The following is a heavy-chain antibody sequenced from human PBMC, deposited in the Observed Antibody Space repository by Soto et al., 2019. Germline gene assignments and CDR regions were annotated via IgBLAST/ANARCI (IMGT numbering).Heavy chain of an antibody. Sequence: SETLSLTCSVSGGSISTSRSYWAWIRQPPGKGLEWLANIFYSGSTFYNPSLASRVSVSVDTSKNEFSLKLRSVTAADTAVYYCAREGNLAWLVRFDCWGQGTLVTVSS. CDR1: GGSISTSRSY. D-gene: IGHD6-19*01. V-gene: IGHV4-39*02. CDR2: IFYSGST. CDR3: AREGNLAWLVRFDC. J-gene: IGHJ4*02.